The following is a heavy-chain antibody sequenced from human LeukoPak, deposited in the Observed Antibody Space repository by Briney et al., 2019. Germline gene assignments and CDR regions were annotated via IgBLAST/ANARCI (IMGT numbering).Heavy chain of an antibody. Sequence: ASVKVSCKASGYTFTSYGISWVRQAPGQGLEWMGWISAYNGNTNYAQKLQGRVTMTTDTSTSTAYMELRSLRSDDTAVYYCARDGYPKYSSSRGRFDPWGQGTLVTVSS. CDR2: ISAYNGNT. J-gene: IGHJ5*02. D-gene: IGHD6-13*01. CDR3: ARDGYPKYSSSRGRFDP. V-gene: IGHV1-18*01. CDR1: GYTFTSYG.